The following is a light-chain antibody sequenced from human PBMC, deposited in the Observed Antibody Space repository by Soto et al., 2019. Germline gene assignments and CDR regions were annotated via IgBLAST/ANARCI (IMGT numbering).Light chain of an antibody. V-gene: IGKV3-11*01. J-gene: IGKJ1*01. Sequence: EIVLTQSPGTLSLSPGERATLSCRASQSVSNNYLAWYQQKPGQAPRLLIYDASNRATGIPARFSGSGSGTDFTLTISSLEPGDFAVYYCQQRSNWPRTFGQGTKVDIK. CDR2: DAS. CDR3: QQRSNWPRT. CDR1: QSVSNNY.